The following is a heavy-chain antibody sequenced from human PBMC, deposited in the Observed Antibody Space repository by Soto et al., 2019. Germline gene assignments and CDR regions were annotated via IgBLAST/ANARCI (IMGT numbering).Heavy chain of an antibody. CDR2: INSDGSST. J-gene: IGHJ1*01. V-gene: IGHV3-74*01. Sequence: GGSLRLSCAASGFTFSSYWMHWFRQAPGKGLVWVSRINSDGSSTSYADSVKGRFTISRDNAKNTRYPQMNSLRAEDTAVYYCAKGSSPVYSRSPEYFQHCCQVPLVPVSS. D-gene: IGHD6-6*01. CDR1: GFTFSSYW. CDR3: AKGSSPVYSRSPEYFQH.